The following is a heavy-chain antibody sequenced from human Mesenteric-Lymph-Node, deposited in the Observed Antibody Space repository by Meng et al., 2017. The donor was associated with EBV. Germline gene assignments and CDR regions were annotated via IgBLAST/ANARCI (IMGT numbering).Heavy chain of an antibody. CDR3: AREIVRNWFDP. Sequence: VQLQESGPGLVKPSETLSLTCTVSGCSVSSGSYYWSWIRQPPGKGLEWIGYIHYGGATNYNPSLSGRVTISIDTPKNQFSLKLSSVTAADTAVYYCAREIVRNWFDPWGQGTLVTVSS. CDR2: IHYGGAT. J-gene: IGHJ5*02. V-gene: IGHV4-61*01. CDR1: GCSVSSGSYY. D-gene: IGHD2-8*01.